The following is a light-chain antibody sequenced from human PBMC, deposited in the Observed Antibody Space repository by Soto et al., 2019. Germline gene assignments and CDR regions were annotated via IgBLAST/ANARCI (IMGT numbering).Light chain of an antibody. Sequence: QSVLTQPPSVSGAPGQRVTISCTGSSSNIGAGYDVHWYQQRPGTAPKLLIFGNINRPSGVPDRFSGPKSGTSASLAITGLQAEDEGDYYCQSYDSTLSARDVFGTGTKLTVL. V-gene: IGLV1-40*01. CDR1: SSNIGAGYD. CDR3: QSYDSTLSARDV. J-gene: IGLJ1*01. CDR2: GNI.